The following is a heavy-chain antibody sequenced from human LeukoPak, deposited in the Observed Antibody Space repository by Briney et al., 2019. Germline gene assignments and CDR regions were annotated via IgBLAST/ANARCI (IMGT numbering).Heavy chain of an antibody. CDR2: IRYDGSNK. D-gene: IGHD3-9*01. Sequence: GGSLRLSCAASGFTFSSYGMHWVRQAPGKGLEWVAFIRYDGSNKYYADSVKGRFTISRDNSKNTLYLQMNSLRAEDTAVYYCAKDHKPVKLRYFDWAPLVYYYYMDVWGKGTTVTISS. J-gene: IGHJ6*03. CDR1: GFTFSSYG. V-gene: IGHV3-30*02. CDR3: AKDHKPVKLRYFDWAPLVYYYYMDV.